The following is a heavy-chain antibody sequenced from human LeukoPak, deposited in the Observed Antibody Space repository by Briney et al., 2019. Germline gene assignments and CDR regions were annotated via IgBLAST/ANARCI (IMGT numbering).Heavy chain of an antibody. D-gene: IGHD1-26*01. Sequence: SETLSLTCTVSGGSISSSSYYWGWIRQPPGKGLEWIGSIYYSGSTYCNPSLKSRVTISVDTSKNQFSLKLSSVTAADTAVYYCARVVRTRELPLGYFDYWGQGTLVTVSS. J-gene: IGHJ4*02. CDR3: ARVVRTRELPLGYFDY. V-gene: IGHV4-39*07. CDR1: GGSISSSSYY. CDR2: IYYSGST.